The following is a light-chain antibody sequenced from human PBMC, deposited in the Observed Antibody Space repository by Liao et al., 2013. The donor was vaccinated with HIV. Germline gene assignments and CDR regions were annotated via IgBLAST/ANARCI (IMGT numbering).Light chain of an antibody. CDR3: QAWDSSPL. Sequence: SYELTQPPSVSVAPGKTARITCWGNNIESKSVHWYQQKPGQSPVLVIYQDTKRPSGIPERFSGSNSGNTATLTISGTQAMDEADYYCQAWDSSPLFGGGTKLTVL. V-gene: IGLV3-21*01. CDR1: NIESKS. CDR2: QDT. J-gene: IGLJ2*01.